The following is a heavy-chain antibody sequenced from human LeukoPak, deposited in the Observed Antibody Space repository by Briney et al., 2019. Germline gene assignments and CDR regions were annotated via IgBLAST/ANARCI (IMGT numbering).Heavy chain of an antibody. Sequence: WETLSLICSVCGGSSSSSSYYWGWIRQPPGKGLEGFGSIYYSGSTYYNASLKSRVTISVDTSKHQFSLKLSSVTAADTAVYYCDDSSGYVFDYWGQGTLVTVSS. CDR2: IYYSGST. CDR1: GGSSSSSSYY. D-gene: IGHD3-22*01. CDR3: DDSSGYVFDY. J-gene: IGHJ4*02. V-gene: IGHV4-39*01.